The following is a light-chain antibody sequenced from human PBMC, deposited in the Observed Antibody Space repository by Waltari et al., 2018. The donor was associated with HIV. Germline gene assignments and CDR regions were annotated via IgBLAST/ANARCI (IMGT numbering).Light chain of an antibody. Sequence: DIVMTQSPLSLPVTPGEQASLPCPSNQSLHRNAYNHVNWYLQRPWQSPQLLTYLGSIRASGVPDRFTGSGFGTDFTLKINRVAAEDDGLYYCMQALQTPFTFGPGTKVHIK. V-gene: IGKV2-28*01. J-gene: IGKJ3*01. CDR1: QSLHRNAYNH. CDR3: MQALQTPFT. CDR2: LGS.